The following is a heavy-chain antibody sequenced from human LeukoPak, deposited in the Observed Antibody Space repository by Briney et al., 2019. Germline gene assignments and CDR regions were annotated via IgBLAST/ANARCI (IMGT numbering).Heavy chain of an antibody. V-gene: IGHV4-39*07. CDR3: AREGWDYYYYMDV. D-gene: IGHD1-26*01. CDR1: GGSINSSSSYY. J-gene: IGHJ6*03. Sequence: PSETLSLTCTVSGGSINSSSSYYWGWIRQPPGKGLEWIGSIYHSGSTYYNPSLKSRVTISVDTSKNQFSLKLSSVTAADTAVYYCAREGWDYYYYMDVWGKGTTVTVSS. CDR2: IYHSGST.